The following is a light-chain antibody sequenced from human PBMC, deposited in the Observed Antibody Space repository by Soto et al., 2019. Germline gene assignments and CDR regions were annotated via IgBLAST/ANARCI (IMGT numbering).Light chain of an antibody. CDR3: CSYAGGGSYV. V-gene: IGLV2-23*01. CDR2: EGS. Sequence: QSVLTQPASVSGSPGQSITISCTGSSSDVGSYNLVSWYQQHPGKAPKLMIYEGSKRPSGVSNRFSGSKSGNTASLTISGLQAEDEADDYCCSYAGGGSYVFGPGTKVTV. CDR1: SSDVGSYNL. J-gene: IGLJ1*01.